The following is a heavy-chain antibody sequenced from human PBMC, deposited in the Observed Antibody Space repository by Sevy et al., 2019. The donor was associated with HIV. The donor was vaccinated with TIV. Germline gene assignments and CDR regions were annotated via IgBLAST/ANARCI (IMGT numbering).Heavy chain of an antibody. V-gene: IGHV3-30-3*01. D-gene: IGHD6-6*01. CDR1: GFTFSSYA. J-gene: IGHJ5*02. Sequence: GGSLRLSCAASGFTFSSYAMHWVRQAPGKGLEWVAVISYDGSNKYYADSVKGRFTISRDNSKNTLYLQMNSLRAEDTAVYYCARPHSSSSHNWFDPWGQGTLVTVSS. CDR2: ISYDGSNK. CDR3: ARPHSSSSHNWFDP.